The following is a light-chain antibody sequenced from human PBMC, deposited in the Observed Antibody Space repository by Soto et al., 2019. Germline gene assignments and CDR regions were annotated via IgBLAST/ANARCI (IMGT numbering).Light chain of an antibody. V-gene: IGKV1-8*01. CDR1: QGVSNY. Sequence: PSSLSASTGGGVTITCRASQGVSNYLAWYQQKPGQAPKVLIHAASTLQGGVPSRFSGSGSGTDFTLTISGLQSDDFATYYCQQYYTYPWTFGQGTQVDIK. J-gene: IGKJ1*01. CDR3: QQYYTYPWT. CDR2: AAS.